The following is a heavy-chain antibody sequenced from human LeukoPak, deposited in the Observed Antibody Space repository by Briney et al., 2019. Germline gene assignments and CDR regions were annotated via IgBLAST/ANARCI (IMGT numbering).Heavy chain of an antibody. CDR1: GYSFTSYW. J-gene: IGHJ6*02. V-gene: IGHV5-51*01. CDR2: IYPGDSDT. Sequence: PGESLKISCKGSGYSFTSYWIGWVRQMPEKGLEWMGIIYPGDSDTRYSPSFQGQVTISADKSISTAYLQWSSLKASDTAMCYCARGTTPYYDILTGYTDYYYYGMDVWGQGTTVTVSS. D-gene: IGHD3-9*01. CDR3: ARGTTPYYDILTGYTDYYYYGMDV.